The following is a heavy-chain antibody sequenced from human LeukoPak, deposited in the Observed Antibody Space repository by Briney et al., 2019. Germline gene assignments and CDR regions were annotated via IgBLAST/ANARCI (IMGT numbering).Heavy chain of an antibody. V-gene: IGHV3-7*01. CDR3: ARDDTDYDSTAYFDY. CDR2: IKQDGSEK. J-gene: IGHJ4*02. Sequence: ETLSLTCTVSGGSVSSGSYYWSWVRQAPGKGLEWVANIKQDGSEKYYVDSVKGRFTISRDNAKNSLYLQMNSLRAEDTAVYYCARDDTDYDSTAYFDYWGQGTLVTVSS. D-gene: IGHD3-16*01. CDR1: GGSVSSGSYY.